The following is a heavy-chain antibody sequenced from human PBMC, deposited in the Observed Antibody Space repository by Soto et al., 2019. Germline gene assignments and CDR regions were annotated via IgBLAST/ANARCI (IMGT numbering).Heavy chain of an antibody. Sequence: SETLSLTCTVSGGPVSDGSYYWTWIRQPPGKGLEWIGYIHYSGSTNYNPSLKSRVTISVDTSKNQFSLKLSSVTAADTAVYYCAREISAYLDYWGQGTLVTVSS. J-gene: IGHJ4*02. CDR1: GGPVSDGSYY. CDR3: AREISAYLDY. V-gene: IGHV4-61*01. D-gene: IGHD3-22*01. CDR2: IHYSGST.